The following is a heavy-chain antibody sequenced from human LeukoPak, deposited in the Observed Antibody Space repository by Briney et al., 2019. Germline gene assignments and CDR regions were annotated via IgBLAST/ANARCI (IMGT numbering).Heavy chain of an antibody. CDR1: GFTFSSYW. V-gene: IGHV3-7*03. CDR2: IKQDGSEK. D-gene: IGHD4-17*01. J-gene: IGHJ4*02. Sequence: GGSLRLFCAASGFTFSSYWMSWARQAPGKGLEWVANIKQDGSEKYYVDSVKGRFTISRDNAKNSLYLQMNSLRAEDTAVYFCARGQTTVTNWGQGTLVTVSS. CDR3: ARGQTTVTN.